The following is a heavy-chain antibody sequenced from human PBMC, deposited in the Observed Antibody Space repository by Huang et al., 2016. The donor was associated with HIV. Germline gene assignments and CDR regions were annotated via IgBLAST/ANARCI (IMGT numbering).Heavy chain of an antibody. CDR3: ARSAYGDLDY. J-gene: IGHJ4*02. V-gene: IGHV1-8*02. Sequence: QVHLVQSGAEVKKPGASVKVSCKASGYTFTNYDINWVRQATGRGREWMGWMNPNTGNTGFAQASQGRVTMTRKTSITTAYMELTSLTSEDTAVYYCARSAYGDLDYWGLGTLVIVSS. D-gene: IGHD4-17*01. CDR1: GYTFTNYD. CDR2: MNPNTGNT.